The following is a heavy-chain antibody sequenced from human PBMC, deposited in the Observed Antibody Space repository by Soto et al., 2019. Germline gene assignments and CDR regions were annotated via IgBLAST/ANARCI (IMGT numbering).Heavy chain of an antibody. CDR1: GFTFSSYA. CDR2: ISTSGDGT. V-gene: IGHV3-23*01. CDR3: ATLARTKDFDI. Sequence: GGSLRLSCAASGFTFSSYAMTWVRQAPGKGLEWVSGISTSGDGTYYADSVKGRFTISRDNSKNTLCLQMNSLRAEDTAVYYCATLARTKDFDIWGQGTMVTVPS. D-gene: IGHD2-8*01. J-gene: IGHJ3*02.